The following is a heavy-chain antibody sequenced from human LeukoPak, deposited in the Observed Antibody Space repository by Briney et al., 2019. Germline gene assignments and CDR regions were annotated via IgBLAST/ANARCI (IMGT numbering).Heavy chain of an antibody. CDR2: ISAYNGNT. J-gene: IGHJ3*02. CDR3: ARARIEDYYDSSGPRPPNDAFDI. Sequence: GASVKVSCKASGYTFTSYGISWVRQAPGQGLEWMGWISAYNGNTNYARKLQGRVTMTTDTSTSTAYMELRSLRSDDTAVYYCARARIEDYYDSSGPRPPNDAFDIWGQGTMVTVSS. CDR1: GYTFTSYG. D-gene: IGHD3-22*01. V-gene: IGHV1-18*01.